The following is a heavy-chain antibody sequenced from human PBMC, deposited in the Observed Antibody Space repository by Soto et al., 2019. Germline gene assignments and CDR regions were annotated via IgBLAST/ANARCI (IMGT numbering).Heavy chain of an antibody. V-gene: IGHV3-48*02. CDR2: NRGSGGTI. J-gene: IGHJ4*02. CDR3: ARETGLRSSGWSYYFDF. Sequence: EVQLVESGGGMVQPGGSLRVSCAASGFTLSSYSMHWVRQAPGKGLEWVSYNRGSGGTIYYADSVKGRFTISRDNAKNSLSVQMNGLRDEDTAVYFCARETGLRSSGWSYYFDFWGQGTRVTVSS. CDR1: GFTLSSYS. D-gene: IGHD6-19*01.